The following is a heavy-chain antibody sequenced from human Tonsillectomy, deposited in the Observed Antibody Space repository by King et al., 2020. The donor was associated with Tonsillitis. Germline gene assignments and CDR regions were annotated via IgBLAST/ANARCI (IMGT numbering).Heavy chain of an antibody. D-gene: IGHD3-9*01. CDR1: GGSVSSGSYY. J-gene: IGHJ4*02. CDR2: IYYSGRT. Sequence: QLQESGPGLVKPSETLSLTCTVSGGSVSSGSYYWSWIRQPPGKGLEWIGYIYYSGRTNYNPSLKSRVTISVDTSKNQFSLKLSSVTAADTAVYYCARDGYFGFDYWGQGTLVTVSS. V-gene: IGHV4-61*01. CDR3: ARDGYFGFDY.